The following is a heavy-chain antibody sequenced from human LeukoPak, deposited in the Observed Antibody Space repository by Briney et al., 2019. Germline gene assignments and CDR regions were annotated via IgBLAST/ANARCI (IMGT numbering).Heavy chain of an antibody. J-gene: IGHJ5*02. D-gene: IGHD3-9*01. V-gene: IGHV4-4*07. CDR1: GGSISSYY. CDR2: IYTSGST. Sequence: SETLSLTCTVSGGSISSYYWSWIRQPAGKGLEWIGRIYTSGSTNYNPSLKSRVTMSVDTSKNQFSLKLSSVTAADTAVYYCARVLVLPEARLVGPVGPAHWFDPWGEGTLLTLPS. CDR3: ARVLVLPEARLVGPVGPAHWFDP.